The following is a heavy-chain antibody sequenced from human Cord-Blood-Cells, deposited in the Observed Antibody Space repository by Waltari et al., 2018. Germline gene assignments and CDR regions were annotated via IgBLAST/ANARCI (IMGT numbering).Heavy chain of an antibody. CDR2: ISYDGSNK. D-gene: IGHD3-10*01. CDR1: GFTFSSSG. V-gene: IGHV3-30*18. J-gene: IGHJ4*02. Sequence: QVQLVESGGGVVQPGRSLRLSCAASGFTFSSSGMHWVRPAPGKGLEWVAVISYDGSNKYYADSVKGRFTISRDNSKNTLYLQMNSLRAEDTAVYYCAKSEGGSGSYWSIDYWGQGTLVTVSS. CDR3: AKSEGGSGSYWSIDY.